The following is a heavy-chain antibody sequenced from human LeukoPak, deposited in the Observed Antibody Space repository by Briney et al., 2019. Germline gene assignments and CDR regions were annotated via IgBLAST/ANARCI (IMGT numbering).Heavy chain of an antibody. V-gene: IGHV3-11*04. CDR3: ANWGTVVPAV. J-gene: IGHJ4*02. CDR2: ISSGSTI. CDR1: GFTFSDYY. D-gene: IGHD2-2*01. Sequence: GGSLRLSCAASGFTFSDYYMSWIRQAPGKGLEWVSYISSGSTIYYADSVKGRFTISRDNAKNSLYLQMNSLRAEDTAVYYCANWGTVVPAVWGQGTLVTVSS.